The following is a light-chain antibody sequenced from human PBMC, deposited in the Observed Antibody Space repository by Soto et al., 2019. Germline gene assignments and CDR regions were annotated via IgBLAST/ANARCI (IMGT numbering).Light chain of an antibody. J-gene: IGLJ1*01. CDR1: SSNFGTNA. Sequence: QSVLTQSPSASGPPGQTVTISCSRSSSNFGTNAVNWYQHLPGTAPKLLIYNNNQLPSGVPDRFSGSKSGTSASLAISGLRSEDEAQYYCATWDDSLNVLYVFGTGTKVTVL. V-gene: IGLV1-44*01. CDR3: ATWDDSLNVLYV. CDR2: NNN.